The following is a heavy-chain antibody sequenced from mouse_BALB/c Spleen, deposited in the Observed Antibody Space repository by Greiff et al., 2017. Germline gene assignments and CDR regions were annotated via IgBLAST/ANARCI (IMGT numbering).Heavy chain of an antibody. Sequence: EVKLVESGPGLVKPSQSLSLTCTVTGYSITSDYAWNWIRQFPGNKLEWMGYISYSGSTSYNPSLKSRISITRDTSKNQFFLQLNSVTTEDTATYYCASRGLGRGFDYWGQGTTLTVSS. J-gene: IGHJ2*01. CDR1: GYSITSDYA. V-gene: IGHV3-2*02. CDR2: ISYSGST. CDR3: ASRGLGRGFDY.